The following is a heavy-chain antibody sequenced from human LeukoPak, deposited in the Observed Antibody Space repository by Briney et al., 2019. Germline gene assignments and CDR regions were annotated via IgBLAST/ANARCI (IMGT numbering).Heavy chain of an antibody. CDR3: ARVVLWFGESYYFDY. CDR1: GFTFSNAW. D-gene: IGHD3-10*01. Sequence: PGGSLRLSCAASGFTFSNAWMSWVRQAPGKGLEWIGYIYYSGSTYYNVSLKSRVTISVDTSKNQFSLKLSSVTAADTAVYYCARVVLWFGESYYFDYWGQGTLVTVSS. J-gene: IGHJ4*02. V-gene: IGHV4-59*12. CDR2: IYYSGST.